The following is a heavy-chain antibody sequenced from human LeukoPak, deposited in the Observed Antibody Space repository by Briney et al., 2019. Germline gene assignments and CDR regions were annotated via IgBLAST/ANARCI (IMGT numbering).Heavy chain of an antibody. D-gene: IGHD4/OR15-4a*01. Sequence: PGGSLRLSCAASGFTVSSNDMSWVRQAPGKGLECISVIYSGGRTDYADSVKGRLTISRDNSKNTLYLQMNSLRAEDTAVYYCARRAGAYSHPYDYWGQGTLVTVSS. V-gene: IGHV3-53*01. CDR1: GFTVSSND. CDR2: IYSGGRT. J-gene: IGHJ4*02. CDR3: ARRAGAYSHPYDY.